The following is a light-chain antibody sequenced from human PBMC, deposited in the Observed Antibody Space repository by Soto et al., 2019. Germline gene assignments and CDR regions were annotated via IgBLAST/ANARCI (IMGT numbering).Light chain of an antibody. CDR2: DAS. V-gene: IGKV3-15*01. CDR1: QSISRS. J-gene: IGKJ2*01. Sequence: EIVLTQSPAILSVSPGERATLSCRASQSISRSLAWYQQKPGQAPRLFISDASTRATGIPARFSGSGSGTEFTLTISSLQSEDFALYYCHQYNSWPPGTFGQGTKVDIK. CDR3: HQYNSWPPGT.